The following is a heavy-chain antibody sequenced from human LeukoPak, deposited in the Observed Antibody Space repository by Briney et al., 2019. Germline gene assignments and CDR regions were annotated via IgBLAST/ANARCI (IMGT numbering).Heavy chain of an antibody. V-gene: IGHV3-48*04. Sequence: GGSLRLSCAASGFTFSSYSMNWVRQAPGKGLEWVSEISWNGDTIGYADSVKGRFLISRDNARRSLYLQMNSLRLEDTAFYYCASTYGSGSYLHSWGQGTLVTVSS. D-gene: IGHD3-10*01. J-gene: IGHJ4*02. CDR3: ASTYGSGSYLHS. CDR1: GFTFSSYS. CDR2: ISWNGDTI.